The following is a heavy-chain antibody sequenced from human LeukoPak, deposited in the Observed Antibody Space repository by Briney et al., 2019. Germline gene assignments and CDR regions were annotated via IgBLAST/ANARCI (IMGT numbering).Heavy chain of an antibody. CDR3: ARVGSGLNLYYFDY. V-gene: IGHV4-39*07. D-gene: IGHD3-3*01. Sequence: PSETLSLTCTVSGGSISSSSYYWGWIRQPPGKGLEWIGSIYYSGSTYYNPSLKRRVAISEDTSGKQFSLRLGSVTAADTAVYFCARVGSGLNLYYFDYWGQGILVTVSS. J-gene: IGHJ4*02. CDR2: IYYSGST. CDR1: GGSISSSSYY.